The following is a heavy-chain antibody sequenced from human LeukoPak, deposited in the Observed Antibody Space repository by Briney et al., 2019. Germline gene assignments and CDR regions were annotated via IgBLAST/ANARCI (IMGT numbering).Heavy chain of an antibody. D-gene: IGHD2-8*01. CDR3: ACTNTIEV. J-gene: IGHJ6*04. CDR2: IYQNGSTN. Sequence: PGGSLRLSCTASGFMFSNYWMNWIRQPPGKGLEWVANIYQNGSTNNNVSSVKGRFTSSRDNAIGSLYLQMIYLRAEDTAVYYCACTNTIEVWGIGATVTVFS. CDR1: GFMFSNYW. V-gene: IGHV3-7*03.